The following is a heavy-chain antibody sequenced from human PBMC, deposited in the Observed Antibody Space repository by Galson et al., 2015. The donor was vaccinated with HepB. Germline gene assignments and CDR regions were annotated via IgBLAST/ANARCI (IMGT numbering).Heavy chain of an antibody. D-gene: IGHD3-3*01. Sequence: SLRLSSAASGFTFSSYAMHWVRQAPGKGLEWVAVISYDGSNKYYADSVKGRFTISRDNSKNTLYLQMNSLRAEDTAVYYCARDSYDFWSGYSYYFDYWGQGTLVTVSS. CDR1: GFTFSSYA. V-gene: IGHV3-30-3*01. J-gene: IGHJ4*02. CDR3: ARDSYDFWSGYSYYFDY. CDR2: ISYDGSNK.